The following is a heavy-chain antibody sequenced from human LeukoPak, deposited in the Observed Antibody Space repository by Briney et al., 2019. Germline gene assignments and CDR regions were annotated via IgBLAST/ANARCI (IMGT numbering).Heavy chain of an antibody. CDR1: SRSISGYY. CDR3: AREGTGMWHWFDP. V-gene: IGHV4-59*01. Sequence: SETLSLTCTVCSRSISGYYWSWIRQPPGKGLQWIGYIHHMGGTNYNPYLESRVTISVDTSKNQLSLKLKSVTAADTAVYYCAREGTGMWHWFDPWGQGTLVTVSS. CDR2: IHHMGGT. J-gene: IGHJ5*02. D-gene: IGHD1-14*01.